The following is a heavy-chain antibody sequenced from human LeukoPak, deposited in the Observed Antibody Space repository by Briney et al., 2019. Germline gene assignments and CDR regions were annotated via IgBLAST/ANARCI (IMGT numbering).Heavy chain of an antibody. CDR2: INWNGGST. J-gene: IGHJ3*02. CDR1: GVTFDDYG. Sequence: PGGSLRLSCAGSGVTFDDYGMSWVRQAPGRGLEWVSSINWNGGSTGYADSVKGRFTISRDNAKNSLYMQMNSLRAEDTALYYCTRESDWNNAFDIWGQGTMVTVSS. V-gene: IGHV3-20*04. D-gene: IGHD1-1*01. CDR3: TRESDWNNAFDI.